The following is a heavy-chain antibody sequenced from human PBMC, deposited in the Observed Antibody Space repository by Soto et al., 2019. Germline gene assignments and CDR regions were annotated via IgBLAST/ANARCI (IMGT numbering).Heavy chain of an antibody. V-gene: IGHV3-23*01. J-gene: IGHJ6*02. CDR1: GFTFSSHG. CDR2: IGVSGDT. D-gene: IGHD4-17*01. Sequence: GGSLRLSCAASGFTFSSHGMTWVRQTPGKGLEWLSVIGVSGDTYYADSVKGRFTISRDNSKNTLYLQMDSLRDEDTALYYCARAQSPTVKSGMDVWGQGPAVTVYS. CDR3: ARAQSPTVKSGMDV.